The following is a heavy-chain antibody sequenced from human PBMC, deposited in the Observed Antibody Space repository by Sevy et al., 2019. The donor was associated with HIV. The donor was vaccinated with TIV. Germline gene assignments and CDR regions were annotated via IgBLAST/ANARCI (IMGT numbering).Heavy chain of an antibody. CDR3: ATGDILTGYSFDY. J-gene: IGHJ4*02. Sequence: ASVKVSCKVSGYTLTELSMHWVRQAPGKALEWMGGFDPEDGETIYAQKFQGRVTMTEDTSTDTAYMELSSLRSEDTAVYYCATGDILTGYSFDYWGQGTLVTVSS. CDR2: FDPEDGET. D-gene: IGHD3-9*01. CDR1: GYTLTELS. V-gene: IGHV1-24*01.